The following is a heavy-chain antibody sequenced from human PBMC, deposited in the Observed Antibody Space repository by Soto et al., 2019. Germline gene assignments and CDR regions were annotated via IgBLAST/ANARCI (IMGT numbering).Heavy chain of an antibody. V-gene: IGHV3-23*01. CDR1: GLTFSSYA. J-gene: IGHJ4*02. D-gene: IGHD6-13*01. Sequence: GGSLRLSCAASGLTFSSYAMSWVRQAPGKGLEWVSTISGGGDSTFYADSVQGRFTISRDNSKNTLYLQMNSLRAEDTAVYYCAKRAAAGTRSYFDYWGKGTLVTVSS. CDR3: AKRAAAGTRSYFDY. CDR2: ISGGGDST.